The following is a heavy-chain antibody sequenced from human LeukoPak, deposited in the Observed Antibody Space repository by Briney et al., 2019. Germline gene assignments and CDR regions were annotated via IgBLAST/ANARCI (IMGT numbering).Heavy chain of an antibody. CDR2: IKEDGSEK. V-gene: IGHV3-7*01. CDR3: ARPYCHRVGCRNWFDP. CDR1: GFTFSGYW. J-gene: IGHJ5*02. Sequence: GGSLRLSCAASGFTFSGYWMSWLRQAPGKGLEWVANIKEDGSEKYYVDSVKGRFTISRDNAKNSLYLQMNSLRAEDSAVFYCARPYCHRVGCRNWFDPWGQGTQVTVSS. D-gene: IGHD2-21*01.